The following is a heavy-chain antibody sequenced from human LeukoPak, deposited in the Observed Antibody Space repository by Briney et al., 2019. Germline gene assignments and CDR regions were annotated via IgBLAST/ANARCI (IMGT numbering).Heavy chain of an antibody. D-gene: IGHD5-18*01. Sequence: SGEVPCQASGFPFPNSAVQWVRPARGQRLGWIGWIVVGSGNTNYAQKFQERVTITRDMSTSTAYMELSSLRSEDTAVYYCAAGHTAIENFDYWGQGTLVTVSS. CDR1: GFPFPNSA. CDR2: IVVGSGNT. J-gene: IGHJ4*02. CDR3: AAGHTAIENFDY. V-gene: IGHV1-58*01.